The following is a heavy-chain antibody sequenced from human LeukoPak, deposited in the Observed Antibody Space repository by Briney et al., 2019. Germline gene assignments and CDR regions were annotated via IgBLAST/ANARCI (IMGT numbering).Heavy chain of an antibody. J-gene: IGHJ4*02. CDR1: GFTFSSYA. V-gene: IGHV3-23*01. Sequence: PGGSLRLSCAASGFTFSSYAMSWVRQAPGKGMEWVSAISGSGGSTYYADSVKGRFTTSRDNSKNTLYLQMNSLRAEDTAVYYCATYRRQLAFFDYWGQGTLVTVSS. CDR2: ISGSGGST. D-gene: IGHD6-6*01. CDR3: ATYRRQLAFFDY.